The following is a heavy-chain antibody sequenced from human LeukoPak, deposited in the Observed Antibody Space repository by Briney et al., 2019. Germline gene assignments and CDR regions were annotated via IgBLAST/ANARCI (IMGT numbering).Heavy chain of an antibody. J-gene: IGHJ4*02. D-gene: IGHD6-19*01. Sequence: GGSLRLSCAASGFTFSSYEMNWVRQAPGKGLEWVSYISSSGSPIYYADSVEGRFTISRDYAKNSLYLQMDSLRAEDTAVYYCVLRGAVAAADFWGQGTLVTVSS. CDR3: VLRGAVAAADF. CDR1: GFTFSSYE. CDR2: ISSSGSPI. V-gene: IGHV3-48*03.